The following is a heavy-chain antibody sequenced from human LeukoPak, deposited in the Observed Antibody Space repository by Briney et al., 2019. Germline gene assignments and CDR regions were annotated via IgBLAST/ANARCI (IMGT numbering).Heavy chain of an antibody. D-gene: IGHD5-18*01. CDR1: GYTFTSYD. Sequence: ASVKVSCKASGYTFTSYDINWVRQATGQGLEWMGWMNPNSGNTGYAQKFQGRVTMTRNTSISTAYMELSSLRSEDTAVYYCARGRRVPATRGYSYGYGYYYYMDVWGKGTTVTVSS. CDR3: ARGRRVPATRGYSYGYGYYYYMDV. CDR2: MNPNSGNT. J-gene: IGHJ6*03. V-gene: IGHV1-8*01.